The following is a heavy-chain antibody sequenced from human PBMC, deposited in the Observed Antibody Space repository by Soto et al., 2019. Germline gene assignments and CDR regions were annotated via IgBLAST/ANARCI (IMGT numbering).Heavy chain of an antibody. J-gene: IGHJ1*01. V-gene: IGHV3-66*01. Sequence: PGGSLRLSCAASGFTVSSNYMSWVRQAPGKGLEWVSVIYSGGSTYYADSVKGRFTISRDNSKNTLYLQMNSLTAEETTVYYCAREDESSGRAGTFQHWGQGTLVTVSS. D-gene: IGHD3-22*01. CDR2: IYSGGST. CDR3: AREDESSGRAGTFQH. CDR1: GFTVSSNY.